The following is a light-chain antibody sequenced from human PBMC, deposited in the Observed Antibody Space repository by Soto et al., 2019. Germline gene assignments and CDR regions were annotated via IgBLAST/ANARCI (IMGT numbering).Light chain of an antibody. CDR1: QSVSSNY. CDR2: GAF. Sequence: EIVLTQSPDTLSLSPGERATLSCRASQSVSSNYLAWYQQRPGQAPRHLIYGAFSRATVIPDRFSGSGSGTDVTLTISRLEPEDCAVYYCQQYGSSPLTFGGGTKVEIK. CDR3: QQYGSSPLT. J-gene: IGKJ4*01. V-gene: IGKV3-20*01.